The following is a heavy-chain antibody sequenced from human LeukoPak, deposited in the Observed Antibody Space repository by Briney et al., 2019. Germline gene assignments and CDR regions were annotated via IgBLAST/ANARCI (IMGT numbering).Heavy chain of an antibody. CDR1: GFTFSSYG. D-gene: IGHD6-25*01. CDR2: ISYDGSNK. V-gene: IGHV3-30*18. CDR3: AKGSERLPYYYYYMDV. J-gene: IGHJ6*03. Sequence: PGGSLRLSCAASGFTFSSYGMHWVRQAPGKGLEWVAVISYDGSNKYYADSVKGRFTISRDNSKNTLYLQMNSLRAEDTAVYYCAKGSERLPYYYYYMDVWGKGTTVTVSS.